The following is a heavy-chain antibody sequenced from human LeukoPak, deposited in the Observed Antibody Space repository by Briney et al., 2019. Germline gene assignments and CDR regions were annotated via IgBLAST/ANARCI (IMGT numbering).Heavy chain of an antibody. J-gene: IGHJ4*02. CDR1: GFTFSSYW. CDR3: ARDKYYYGSGSPTHFDY. Sequence: GSLRLSCAASGFTFSSYWMSWVRQAPGEGLEWVANIKQDGSEKYYVDSVKGRFTISRDNAKNSLYLQMNSLRAEDTAVYYCARDKYYYGSGSPTHFDYWGQGTLVTVSS. CDR2: IKQDGSEK. D-gene: IGHD3-10*01. V-gene: IGHV3-7*01.